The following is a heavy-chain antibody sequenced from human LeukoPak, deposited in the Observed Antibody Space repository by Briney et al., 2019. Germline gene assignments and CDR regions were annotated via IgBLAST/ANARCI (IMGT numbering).Heavy chain of an antibody. CDR1: GFTFSTYN. D-gene: IGHD3-9*01. CDR2: IKEDGSEK. CDR3: ARDRYFSV. V-gene: IGHV3-7*01. Sequence: GGSLRLSCAASGFTFSTYNMNWVRQAPGKGLEWVANIKEDGSEKHYVASVTGRFTISRDNAKSSLYLQMSSLRAEDAAVYYCARDRYFSVWGKGTTVIISS. J-gene: IGHJ6*04.